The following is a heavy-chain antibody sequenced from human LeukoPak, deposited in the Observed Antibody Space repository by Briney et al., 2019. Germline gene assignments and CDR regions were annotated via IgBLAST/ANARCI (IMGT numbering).Heavy chain of an antibody. V-gene: IGHV3-48*03. Sequence: PGGSLRLSCAASGFTFSSYEMNWVRQAPGKGLEWVSYISSSGSTIYYADSVKGRFTISRDNAKNSLYLQMNSLRAGDTAVYYCVREGRSSRWDDWYFDLWGRGTLVTVSS. J-gene: IGHJ2*01. D-gene: IGHD6-13*01. CDR3: VREGRSSRWDDWYFDL. CDR1: GFTFSSYE. CDR2: ISSSGSTI.